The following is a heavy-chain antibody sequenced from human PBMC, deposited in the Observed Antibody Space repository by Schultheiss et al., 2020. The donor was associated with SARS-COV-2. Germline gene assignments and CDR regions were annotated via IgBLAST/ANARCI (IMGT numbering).Heavy chain of an antibody. Sequence: GGSLRLSCAASGFRLSSYAMHWVRQAPGKGLEWVGRIKSKTDGGTTDYAAPVKGRFTISRDDSKNTLYLQMNSLKTEDTAVYYCTTDLDWNYGNYWGQGTLVTVSS. J-gene: IGHJ4*02. CDR3: TTDLDWNYGNY. CDR2: IKSKTDGGTT. D-gene: IGHD1-7*01. CDR1: GFRLSSYA. V-gene: IGHV3-15*01.